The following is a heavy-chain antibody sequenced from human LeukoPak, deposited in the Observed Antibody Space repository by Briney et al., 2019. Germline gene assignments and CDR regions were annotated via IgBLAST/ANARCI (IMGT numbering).Heavy chain of an antibody. V-gene: IGHV4-59*11. CDR2: IYYSGGT. J-gene: IGHJ4*02. Sequence: SETLSLTCTVSAGSISSHYWNWVRQPPGKGLEWIGYIYYSGGTNYNPSLKGRVTISVDMSKNQFSLKLSSVTAADTAVYYCARNPVVPAGGGLGYFDYWGQGILVTV. D-gene: IGHD2-2*01. CDR1: AGSISSHY. CDR3: ARNPVVPAGGGLGYFDY.